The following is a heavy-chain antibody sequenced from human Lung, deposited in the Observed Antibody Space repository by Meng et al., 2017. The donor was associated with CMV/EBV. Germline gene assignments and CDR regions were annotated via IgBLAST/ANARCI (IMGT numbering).Heavy chain of an antibody. Sequence: ESXKISXAASGFTFSSYWMHWVRQAPGKGLVWVSRINSDGSSTSYADSVKGRFTISRDNAKNTLYLQMNSLRAEDTAAYYCARDKVRYYDFWSGCGGMDVWGREXTVTFSS. CDR1: GFTFSSYW. V-gene: IGHV3-74*01. CDR2: INSDGSST. CDR3: ARDKVRYYDFWSGCGGMDV. D-gene: IGHD3-3*01. J-gene: IGHJ6*02.